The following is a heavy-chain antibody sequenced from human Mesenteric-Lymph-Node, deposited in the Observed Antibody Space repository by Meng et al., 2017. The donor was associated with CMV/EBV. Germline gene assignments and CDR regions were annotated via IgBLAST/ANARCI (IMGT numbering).Heavy chain of an antibody. CDR1: GFTFGDTY. CDR2: ISSSGSNI. Sequence: ASGFTFGDTYMGWVRQAPGKRLKWVSYISSSGSNICGADSVKGRFTIARDNAKNSLYLQMNSLKAEDTAIYCCARALRGSHSPLDYWGRGTLVTVSS. V-gene: IGHV3-11*01. D-gene: IGHD1-26*01. CDR3: ARALRGSHSPLDY. J-gene: IGHJ4*02.